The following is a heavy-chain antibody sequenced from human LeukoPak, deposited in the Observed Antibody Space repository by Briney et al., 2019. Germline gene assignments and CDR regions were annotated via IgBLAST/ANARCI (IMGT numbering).Heavy chain of an antibody. D-gene: IGHD2-2*01. CDR2: IYYSGST. Sequence: SETLSLTCTVSGGSISSYYWSWIRQPPGKGLEWVGYIYYSGSTNYNPSLKSRVTISVDTSKNQFSLKLSSVTAADTAVYYCARALVVPAAMVNWFDPWGQGTLVTVSS. CDR1: GGSISSYY. CDR3: ARALVVPAAMVNWFDP. V-gene: IGHV4-59*01. J-gene: IGHJ5*02.